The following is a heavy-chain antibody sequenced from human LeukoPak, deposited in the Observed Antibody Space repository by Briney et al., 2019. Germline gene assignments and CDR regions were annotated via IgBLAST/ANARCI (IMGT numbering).Heavy chain of an antibody. Sequence: PGGSLRLSCAASGFTFRSYGMNWVRQAPGQGLEWVSYITSSGSTIYYADSVKGRFTISRDNAKTSLYLQMNSLRAEDTAVYYCASEFIVGATFDYWGQGTLVTVSS. D-gene: IGHD1-26*01. CDR2: ITSSGSTI. V-gene: IGHV3-48*03. CDR1: GFTFRSYG. CDR3: ASEFIVGATFDY. J-gene: IGHJ4*02.